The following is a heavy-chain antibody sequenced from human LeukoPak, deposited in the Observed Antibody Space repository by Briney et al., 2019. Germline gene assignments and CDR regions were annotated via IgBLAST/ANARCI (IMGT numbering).Heavy chain of an antibody. V-gene: IGHV3-23*01. CDR2: ISGSGGST. Sequence: GGSLRLSCAASGFTFSSYAMSWVRQAPGKGLEWVSAISGSGGSTYYADSVKGRFTISRDNSKNTLYLQMNSLRAEDTAVYYCARDLNYGDYPWGCYYYGMDVWGQGTTVTVSS. J-gene: IGHJ6*02. D-gene: IGHD4-17*01. CDR1: GFTFSSYA. CDR3: ARDLNYGDYPWGCYYYGMDV.